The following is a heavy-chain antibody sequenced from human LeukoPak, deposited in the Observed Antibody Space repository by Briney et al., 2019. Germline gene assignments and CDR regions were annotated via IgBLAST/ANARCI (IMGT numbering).Heavy chain of an antibody. J-gene: IGHJ4*02. Sequence: PGRSLRLSCAASGFTFSSYWMTWVRQAPGKGLEWVATIKQDGSERYYVDSVKGRFSISRDNARNSLYLQMNSLRAEDTAVYYCAREYSSDWPTRFDYWGQGTLVTVSS. D-gene: IGHD6-19*01. CDR3: AREYSSDWPTRFDY. CDR1: GFTFSSYW. CDR2: IKQDGSER. V-gene: IGHV3-7*01.